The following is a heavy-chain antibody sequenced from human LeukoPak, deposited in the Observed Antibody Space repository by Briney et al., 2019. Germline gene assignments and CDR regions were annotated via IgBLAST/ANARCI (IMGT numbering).Heavy chain of an antibody. V-gene: IGHV3-30-3*01. CDR3: AKVRAGHYFDY. CDR1: GFTFSSYA. Sequence: GGSLRLSCAASGFTFSSYAMHWVRQAPGKGLEWVAVISYDGSNKYYADSVKGRFTISRDHSKNTLYLQMNSLRAEDTAVYYCAKVRAGHYFDYWGQGTLVTVSS. J-gene: IGHJ4*02. D-gene: IGHD6-19*01. CDR2: ISYDGSNK.